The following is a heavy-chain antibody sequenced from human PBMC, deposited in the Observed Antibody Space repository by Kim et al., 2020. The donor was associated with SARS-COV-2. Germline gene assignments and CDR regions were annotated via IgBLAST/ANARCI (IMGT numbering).Heavy chain of an antibody. J-gene: IGHJ4*02. V-gene: IGHV6-1*01. D-gene: IGHD1-20*01. CDR1: GDSVSDNSVA. CDR2: TYYKSKWYY. Sequence: SQTLSLTCAISGDSVSDNSVAWNWIRQSPSRGLEWLGRTYYKSKWYYDYAVSVKSRITISADTSKNQFSLQLNSVTPEDTAVYYCAKDPGYNTNCWGQGTLVTVSS. CDR3: AKDPGYNTNC.